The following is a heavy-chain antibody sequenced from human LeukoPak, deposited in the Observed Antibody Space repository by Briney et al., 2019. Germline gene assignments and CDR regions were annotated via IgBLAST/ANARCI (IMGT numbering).Heavy chain of an antibody. CDR3: ARVSDYSNYFDY. D-gene: IGHD4-11*01. CDR2: IWYDGSNK. J-gene: IGHJ4*02. CDR1: GFSFSSNG. V-gene: IGHV3-33*01. Sequence: GRSLRLSCAASGFSFSSNGMHWVRQAPGKGLEWVAVIWYDGSNKYYADPVKGRFTISRDNSKNTLYLQMNSLRAEDTAVYYCARVSDYSNYFDYWGQGTLVTVSS.